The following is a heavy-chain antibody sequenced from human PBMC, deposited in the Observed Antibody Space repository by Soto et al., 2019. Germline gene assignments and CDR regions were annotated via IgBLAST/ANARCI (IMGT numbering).Heavy chain of an antibody. CDR1: GFTFSSYA. Sequence: AGGSLRLSCAASGFTFSSYAMSWVRQSPGKGLEWVSAISGSGGSTYYADSVKGRFTISRDNSKNTLYLQMNSLRAEDTAVYYCAKDTIFGVVISRDYWGQGTLVTVS. D-gene: IGHD3-3*01. J-gene: IGHJ4*02. CDR2: ISGSGGST. CDR3: AKDTIFGVVISRDY. V-gene: IGHV3-23*01.